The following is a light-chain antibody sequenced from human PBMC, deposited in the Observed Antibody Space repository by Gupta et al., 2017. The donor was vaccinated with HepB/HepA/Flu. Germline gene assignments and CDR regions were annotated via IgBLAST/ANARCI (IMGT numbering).Light chain of an antibody. Sequence: QSVLTQPPSVSGAPGQRVTISCTGNNSNIGAGFDVHWYQQLPGTAPKILIFDNNNRPSGSSDRCSGSKSGTSASLAITGLQAEDEGDYYGQSYDSSLSGSGVFGGGTKLTVL. CDR2: DNN. CDR3: QSYDSSLSGSGV. J-gene: IGLJ2*01. V-gene: IGLV1-40*01. CDR1: NSNIGAGFD.